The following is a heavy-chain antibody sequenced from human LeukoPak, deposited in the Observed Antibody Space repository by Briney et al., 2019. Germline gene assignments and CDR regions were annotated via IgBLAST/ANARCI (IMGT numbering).Heavy chain of an antibody. J-gene: IGHJ6*02. CDR3: AREGSSWYRDYYYGMDV. V-gene: IGHV5-51*01. Sequence: GESLKISCKGSGYSFTSYWIGWVRQMPGKGLEWMGIIYPGDSDTRYSPSFQGQVTISADKSISTACLQWSSLKASDTAMYYCAREGSSWYRDYYYGMDVWGQGTTVTVSS. CDR1: GYSFTSYW. D-gene: IGHD6-13*01. CDR2: IYPGDSDT.